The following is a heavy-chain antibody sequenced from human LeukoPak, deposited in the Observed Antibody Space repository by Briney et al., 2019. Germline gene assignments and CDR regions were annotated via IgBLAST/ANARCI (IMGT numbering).Heavy chain of an antibody. CDR1: GGSFSGYY. CDR3: SXGDDYGDYVLGFDP. Sequence: SETLSLTCAVYGGSFSGYYWSWIRQPPGKGLEWIGEINHSVSTNYNPSLKSRVTISVDTSKNQFSLNLSSVTAADTALYYCSXGDDYGDYVLGFDPWGQGTLVTVSS. V-gene: IGHV4-34*01. J-gene: IGHJ5*02. CDR2: INHSVST. D-gene: IGHD4-17*01.